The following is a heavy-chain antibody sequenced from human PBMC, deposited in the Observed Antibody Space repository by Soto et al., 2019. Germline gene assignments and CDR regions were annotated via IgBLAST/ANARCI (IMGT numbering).Heavy chain of an antibody. V-gene: IGHV4-38-2*01. CDR2: IYHSGNT. J-gene: IGHJ4*02. CDR3: ARVKLXXXXGFDY. CDR1: GYSISLGYY. Sequence: SETLSLTCAVSGYSISLGYYWGWIRQPPGKGLEWIGSIYHSGNTYYNPSLKSRVSISLDTSKNHFSLELTSVTAADTAVYYCARVKLXXXXGFDYWGLGTLVTVSS.